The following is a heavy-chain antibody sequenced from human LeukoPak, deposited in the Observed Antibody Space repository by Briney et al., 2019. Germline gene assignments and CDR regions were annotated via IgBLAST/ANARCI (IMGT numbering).Heavy chain of an antibody. CDR2: ISDSGGRT. V-gene: IGHV3-23*01. J-gene: IGHJ4*02. CDR1: GITLSNYG. Sequence: AGGPLRLSCAVSGITLSNYGMSWVRQAPGKGLEWVAGISDSGGRTNYADSVKGRFTISRDNPKNTIYLQMNSLRAEDTAVYFCAKRGVVIRVILVGFHREAYYFDSWGQGALVTVSS. D-gene: IGHD3-22*01. CDR3: AKRGVVIRVILVGFHREAYYFDS.